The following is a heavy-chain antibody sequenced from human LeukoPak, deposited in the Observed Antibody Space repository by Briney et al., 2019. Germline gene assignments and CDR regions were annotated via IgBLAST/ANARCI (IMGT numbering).Heavy chain of an antibody. Sequence: SQTLSLTCAISGDSVSSNSAAWNWLRQSPSRGLEWLGRTYYRSKWYNDYAVSVKSRITINPDTSKNLFSLQLNSVTPEDTAVYYCASGYCSSTSCHMGNAFDIWGQGTMVTVSS. CDR2: TYYRSKWYN. D-gene: IGHD2-2*02. CDR1: GDSVSSNSAA. CDR3: ASGYCSSTSCHMGNAFDI. J-gene: IGHJ3*02. V-gene: IGHV6-1*01.